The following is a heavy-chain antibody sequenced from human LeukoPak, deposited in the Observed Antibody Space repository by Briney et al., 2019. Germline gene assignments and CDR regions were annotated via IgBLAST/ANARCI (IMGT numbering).Heavy chain of an antibody. CDR3: ARHLVAHTGGWFDP. V-gene: IGHV1-18*01. D-gene: IGHD5-12*01. J-gene: IGHJ5*02. Sequence: GASVRVSCKASGYPFSAHFLNWVRQAPGQGLEWMGWISAYNGNTNYAQKLQGRVTMTTDTSTSAAYMELRSLRSDDTAVYYCARHLVAHTGGWFDPWGQGTLVTVSS. CDR1: GYPFSAHF. CDR2: ISAYNGNT.